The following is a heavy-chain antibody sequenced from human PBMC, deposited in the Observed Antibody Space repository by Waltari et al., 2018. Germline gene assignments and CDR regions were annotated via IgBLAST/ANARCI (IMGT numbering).Heavy chain of an antibody. CDR3: ARDFSSGSVDY. V-gene: IGHV1-2*02. Sequence: QVQLVQSGAEVKKPGASVKVACKASGYSFSDSFIHWVRQAPGQGLEFMGWIDPDAGGTNYPQRFQGRVAMTSDASISTVYMELSGLRSDDTAVYYCARDFSSGSVDYWGQGTLVTVSS. J-gene: IGHJ4*02. CDR2: IDPDAGGT. CDR1: GYSFSDSF. D-gene: IGHD3-10*01.